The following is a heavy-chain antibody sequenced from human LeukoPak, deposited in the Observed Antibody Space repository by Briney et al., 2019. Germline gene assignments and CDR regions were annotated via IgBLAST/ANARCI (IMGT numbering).Heavy chain of an antibody. V-gene: IGHV3-48*04. CDR1: GSTFSSYG. CDR3: AELGITMIGGV. D-gene: IGHD3-10*02. J-gene: IGHJ6*04. CDR2: ISSSGSTI. Sequence: PGGTLRLSCAASGSTFSSYGMSWVRQAPGKGLEWVSAISSSGSTIYYADSVKGRFTISRDNAKNSLYLQMNSLRAEDTAVYYCAELGITMIGGVWGKGTTVTISS.